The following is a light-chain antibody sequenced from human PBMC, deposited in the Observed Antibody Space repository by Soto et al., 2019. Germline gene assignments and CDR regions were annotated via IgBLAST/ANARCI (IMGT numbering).Light chain of an antibody. V-gene: IGKV1-39*01. Sequence: DIQMTQSPSSLSASVGDSFTMTCRASQSINIYLSWYQQKPGKAPKLLINVASTLQGGVPSRFSGSGSGTEFTLAISSLQPEDSATYYCQQSFSTPQTFGGGTKVDIK. J-gene: IGKJ4*01. CDR1: QSINIY. CDR2: VAS. CDR3: QQSFSTPQT.